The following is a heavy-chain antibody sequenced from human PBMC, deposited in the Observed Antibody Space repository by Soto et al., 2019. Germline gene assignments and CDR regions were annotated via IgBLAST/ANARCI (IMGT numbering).Heavy chain of an antibody. D-gene: IGHD3-22*01. Sequence: PGGALRLSWAASGFNFRSYAMQRVRQAPGKGVEWVAVISYDGSNKYYADSVKGRFTISRDNSKNTLYLQMNSLRAEDTAVYYCARDKHTMIVVLPWNWFDPWGQGTLVTVSS. CDR2: ISYDGSNK. V-gene: IGHV3-30-3*01. J-gene: IGHJ5*02. CDR1: GFNFRSYA. CDR3: ARDKHTMIVVLPWNWFDP.